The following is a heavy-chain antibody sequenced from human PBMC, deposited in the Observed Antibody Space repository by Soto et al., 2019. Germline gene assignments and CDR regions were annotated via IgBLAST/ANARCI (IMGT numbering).Heavy chain of an antibody. V-gene: IGHV4-30-4*01. D-gene: IGHD3-16*01. CDR3: AREGGESSDGLYYFDS. CDR2: IYYSGDT. Sequence: LSLTCTVSGGSTSSDNYWSWIRQPPGKGLEWIGHIYYSGDTDYNPSLKSRLAISIDTSKNQFSLKLSSVTAADTAVYFCAREGGESSDGLYYFDSWGQGSLVTVSS. J-gene: IGHJ4*02. CDR1: GGSTSSDNY.